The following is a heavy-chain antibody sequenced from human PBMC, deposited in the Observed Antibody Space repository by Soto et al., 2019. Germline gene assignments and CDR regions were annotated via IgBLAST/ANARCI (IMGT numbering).Heavy chain of an antibody. Sequence: QVQLQASGPGLVKPSETLSLTCTVSGASTNAYYWNWIRQPPGKGLECIGYISYSGSTVYNPSLKSRVALSVVPSKNQISLKLSSVTVADTAVYYCASRAWYNGYFDYWDQGILVTVSS. CDR1: GASTNAYY. CDR3: ASRAWYNGYFDY. D-gene: IGHD1-1*01. CDR2: ISYSGST. V-gene: IGHV4-59*08. J-gene: IGHJ4*02.